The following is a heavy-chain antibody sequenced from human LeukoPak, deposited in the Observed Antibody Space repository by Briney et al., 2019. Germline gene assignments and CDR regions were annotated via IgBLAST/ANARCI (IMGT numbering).Heavy chain of an antibody. J-gene: IGHJ5*02. CDR3: AQSLGSGNWIGNWFDP. CDR1: GGSISSSSHS. Sequence: SQTLSLTCTVSGGSISSSSHSWGWIRQPPGKGLEWTGTIYYTGRTYYNPSLESRLTISVDTSKNQFSLKLTSVTAADTAIYYCAQSLGSGNWIGNWFDPWGQGTLVTVSS. D-gene: IGHD1-1*01. V-gene: IGHV4-39*01. CDR2: IYYTGRT.